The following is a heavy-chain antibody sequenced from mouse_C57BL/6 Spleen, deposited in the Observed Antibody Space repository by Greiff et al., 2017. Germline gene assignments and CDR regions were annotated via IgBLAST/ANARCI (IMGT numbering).Heavy chain of an antibody. J-gene: IGHJ2*01. CDR3: ARMYYFDY. V-gene: IGHV1-82*01. CDR2: IYPGDGDT. Sequence: QVQLKQSGPELVKPGASVKISCKASGYAFSSSWMNWVKQRPGKGLEWIGRIYPGDGDTNYNGKFKGKATLTGDKSSSTAYMQLSSLTSEDSAVYFCARMYYFDYWGQGTTLTVSS. CDR1: GYAFSSSW.